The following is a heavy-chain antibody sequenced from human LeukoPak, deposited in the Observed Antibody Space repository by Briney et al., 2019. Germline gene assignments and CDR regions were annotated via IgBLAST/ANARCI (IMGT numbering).Heavy chain of an antibody. CDR3: ARVLAARPFDY. V-gene: IGHV3-74*01. D-gene: IGHD6-6*01. Sequence: PXGSLRLSCAASGFTFSSYWMHWVREVPGKGPVWVSRINGDGSSTSYADSVKGRFTISRDNAKNTLYLQMNSLRVEDTAVYYCARVLAARPFDYWGQGTLVTVSS. J-gene: IGHJ4*02. CDR2: INGDGSST. CDR1: GFTFSSYW.